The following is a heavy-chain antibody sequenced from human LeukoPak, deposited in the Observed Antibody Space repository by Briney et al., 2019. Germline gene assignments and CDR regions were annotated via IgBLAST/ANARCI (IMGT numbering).Heavy chain of an antibody. CDR2: IYHSGST. CDR1: GYSISSGYY. CDR3: ARHSGWELLTDI. Sequence: KSSETLSLTCAVSGYSISSGYYWGWIRQPPGKGLEWIGSIYHSGSTYYNPSLKSRVTISVDTSKNQFSLKLSSVTAADTAVYYCARHSGWELLTDIWGQGTMVTASS. D-gene: IGHD1-26*01. V-gene: IGHV4-38-2*01. J-gene: IGHJ3*02.